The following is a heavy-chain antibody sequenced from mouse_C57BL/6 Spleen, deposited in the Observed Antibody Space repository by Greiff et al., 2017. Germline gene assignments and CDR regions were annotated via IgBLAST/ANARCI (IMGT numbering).Heavy chain of an antibody. CDR1: GYAFSSYW. V-gene: IGHV1-80*01. Sequence: VQLVESGAELVKPGASVKISCKASGYAFSSYWMNWVKQRPGKGLEWIGQIYPGDGDTNYNGKFKGKATLTADKSSSTAYMQLSSLTSEDSAVYFCAHDSPFAYWGQGTLVTVSA. J-gene: IGHJ3*01. D-gene: IGHD2-4*01. CDR3: AHDSPFAY. CDR2: IYPGDGDT.